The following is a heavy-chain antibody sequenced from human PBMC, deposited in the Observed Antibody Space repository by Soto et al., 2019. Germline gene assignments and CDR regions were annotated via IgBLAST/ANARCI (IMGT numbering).Heavy chain of an antibody. CDR3: AKGFVEMATIDY. CDR2: ISGSGGST. D-gene: IGHD5-12*01. CDR1: GFTFSGYA. J-gene: IGHJ4*02. V-gene: IGHV3-23*01. Sequence: LRLSCTASGFTFSGYAMSWVRQAPGKGLEWVSAISGSGGSTYYADSVKGRFTISRDNSKRTLYLQMNSLRAEDTAVYYCAKGFVEMATIDYWGQGTLVTVSS.